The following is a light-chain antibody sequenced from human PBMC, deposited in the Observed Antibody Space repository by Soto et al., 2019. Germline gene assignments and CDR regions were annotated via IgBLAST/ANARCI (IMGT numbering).Light chain of an antibody. V-gene: IGLV1-51*02. CDR3: GTWDSSLSASYV. J-gene: IGLJ1*01. CDR1: NSNIGNNY. Sequence: QSVLTQPPSVSAAPGQKVTISCSGSNSNIGNNYVSWYQQLPGTAPKLLIYENNRRPSGIPDRFSGSKSGTSATLAITGLQTGDEADYYCGTWDSSLSASYVFGTGTKVTVL. CDR2: ENN.